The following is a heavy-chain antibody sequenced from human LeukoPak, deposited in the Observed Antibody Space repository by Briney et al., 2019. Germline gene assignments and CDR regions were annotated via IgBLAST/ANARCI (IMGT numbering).Heavy chain of an antibody. CDR2: IYYSGST. CDR1: GGSISIYY. Sequence: PSETLSLTCTVSGGSISIYYWTWIRQPPGKGLEWIGYIYYSGSTYYNPSLKGRVTIAVETSKNQFSLKLSSVTAADKAVYYCARSCRILDIVATIRARLGGNGFDIWGQGTMVTVSS. V-gene: IGHV4-59*12. D-gene: IGHD5-12*01. CDR3: ARSCRILDIVATIRARLGGNGFDI. J-gene: IGHJ3*02.